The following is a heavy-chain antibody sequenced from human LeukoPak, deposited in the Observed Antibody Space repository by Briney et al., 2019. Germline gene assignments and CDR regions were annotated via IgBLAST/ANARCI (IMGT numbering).Heavy chain of an antibody. CDR1: GYTFTGYY. Sequence: ASVKVSCKASGYTFTGYYMHWVRQAPGQGLEWMGWINPNSGGTNYAQKFQGRVTMTRDTSISTAYMELSRLRSDDTAVYYCARRFRTYCSSTSCYSGYWGQGTLVTVSS. V-gene: IGHV1-2*02. D-gene: IGHD2-2*01. CDR3: ARRFRTYCSSTSCYSGY. CDR2: INPNSGGT. J-gene: IGHJ4*02.